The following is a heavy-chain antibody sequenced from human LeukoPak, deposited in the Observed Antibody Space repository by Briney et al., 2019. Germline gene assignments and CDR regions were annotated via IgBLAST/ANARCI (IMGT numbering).Heavy chain of an antibody. Sequence: SETLSLTCTVSAAAIRSYYWSWIRQPPGRGLEWIGYMSNSGSTYYNPSIQSRVTISGDTSKNQFSLKLTSVTAADTAVYYCAKLGGPAAVDYWGQGTLVTVSS. V-gene: IGHV4-59*01. J-gene: IGHJ4*02. D-gene: IGHD2-2*01. CDR1: AAAIRSYY. CDR2: MSNSGST. CDR3: AKLGGPAAVDY.